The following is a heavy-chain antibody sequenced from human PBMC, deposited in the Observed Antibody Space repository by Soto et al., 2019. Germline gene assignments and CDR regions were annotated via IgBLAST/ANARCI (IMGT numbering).Heavy chain of an antibody. CDR2: IIPIFGTA. CDR3: ARGPFLSGGSKDYYYGMDV. V-gene: IGHV1-69*13. D-gene: IGHD3-10*01. J-gene: IGHJ6*02. Sequence: SVKVSCKASGGTFSSYAISWVRQAPGQGLEWMGGIIPIFGTANYAQKFQGRVTITADESTSTAYMELSSLRSEDTAVYYCARGPFLSGGSKDYYYGMDVWGQGTTVTVSS. CDR1: GGTFSSYA.